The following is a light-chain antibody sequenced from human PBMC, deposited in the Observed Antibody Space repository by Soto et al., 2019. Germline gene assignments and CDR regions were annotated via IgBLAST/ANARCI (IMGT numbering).Light chain of an antibody. J-gene: IGKJ1*01. V-gene: IGKV3-20*01. CDR3: QQYASSRT. CDR1: QSINNN. Sequence: EIVLTQSPGARSRSPVERATLSGRASQSINNNLAWYQQKPGQDPRIFIYDVSKRATGIQARFSGSGSGTDFTLTITRLEPDDFAVYYCQQYASSRTCGQGNKVVI. CDR2: DVS.